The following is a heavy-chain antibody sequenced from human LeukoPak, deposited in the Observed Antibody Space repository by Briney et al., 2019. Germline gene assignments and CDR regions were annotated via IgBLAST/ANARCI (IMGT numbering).Heavy chain of an antibody. Sequence: GGSLRLSCTASGFVFSTYGMHWVRQAPGKGLEWISFIQFDGSDEFYADSVKGRFIISRDNSKNTLYLQMKSLRTEDTSVYYCAEDQKLQPFHYWGQGTLVTVSS. CDR1: GFVFSTYG. CDR3: AEDQKLQPFHY. D-gene: IGHD2-15*01. V-gene: IGHV3-30*02. CDR2: IQFDGSDE. J-gene: IGHJ4*02.